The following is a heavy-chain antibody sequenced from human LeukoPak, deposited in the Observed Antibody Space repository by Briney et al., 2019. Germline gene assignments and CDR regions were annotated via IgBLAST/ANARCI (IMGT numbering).Heavy chain of an antibody. CDR3: ARAVTTFGVVTDAFDI. CDR1: GGSISSGSYY. V-gene: IGHV4-61*02. D-gene: IGHD3-3*01. Sequence: SETLSLTCTVSGGSISSGSYYWSWIRQPAGKGLEWIGRIYISGSTNYNPSLKSRVTISVDTSKNQFSLKLSSVTAADTAVYYCARAVTTFGVVTDAFDIWGQGTMVTVSS. CDR2: IYISGST. J-gene: IGHJ3*02.